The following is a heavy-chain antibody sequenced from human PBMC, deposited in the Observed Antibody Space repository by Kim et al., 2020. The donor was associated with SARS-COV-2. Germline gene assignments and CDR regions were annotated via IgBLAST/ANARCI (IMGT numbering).Heavy chain of an antibody. CDR2: ISWNSGSI. CDR3: AKDIPDLIAAAGTFNWYFDL. Sequence: GGSLRLSCAASGFTFDDYAMHWVRQAPGKGLEWVSGISWNSGSIGYADSVKGRFTISRDNAKNSLYLQMNSLRAEDTALYYCAKDIPDLIAAAGTFNWYFDLWGRGTLVTVSS. CDR1: GFTFDDYA. D-gene: IGHD6-13*01. J-gene: IGHJ2*01. V-gene: IGHV3-9*01.